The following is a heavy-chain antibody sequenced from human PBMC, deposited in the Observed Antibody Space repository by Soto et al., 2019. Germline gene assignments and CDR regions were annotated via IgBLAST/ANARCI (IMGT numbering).Heavy chain of an antibody. J-gene: IGHJ4*02. Sequence: ASVKVSCKVSGYTLTELSMHWVRQAPGKGLEWMGGFDPEDGETIYAQKFQGRVTMTEDTSTDTAYMELSSLRSEDTAVYYCATDLRFMVRGVISPFLYWGQGTLVTVSS. CDR1: GYTLTELS. D-gene: IGHD3-10*01. CDR2: FDPEDGET. V-gene: IGHV1-24*01. CDR3: ATDLRFMVRGVISPFLY.